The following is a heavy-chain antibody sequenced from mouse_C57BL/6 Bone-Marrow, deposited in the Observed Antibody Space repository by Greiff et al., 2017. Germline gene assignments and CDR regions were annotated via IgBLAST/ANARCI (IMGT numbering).Heavy chain of an antibody. CDR3: ARLLRNPYCYAMDY. D-gene: IGHD1-1*01. Sequence: QVQLQQPGAELVRPGSSVKLSCKASGYTFTSYWMDWVKQRPGQGLEWIGNIYPSDSETHYNQKFKDKATLTVDKSSSTAYMQLSSLTSEDSAVYYCARLLRNPYCYAMDYWGQGTSVTVSS. CDR2: IYPSDSET. CDR1: GYTFTSYW. V-gene: IGHV1-61*01. J-gene: IGHJ4*01.